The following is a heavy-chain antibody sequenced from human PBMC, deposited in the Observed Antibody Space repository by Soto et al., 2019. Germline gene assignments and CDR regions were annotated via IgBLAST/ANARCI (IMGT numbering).Heavy chain of an antibody. CDR2: NNPNSGGT. V-gene: IGHV1-2*02. Sequence: ASVKVSCKASGYTFTGYYMHWVRQAPGQGLEWMRWNNPNSGGTNYAQKFQGRVTMTRDTSISTAYMELSRLGSDDTAVYYCARRLTTVTTPRYYYYYGMDVWGQGTTVTVSS. J-gene: IGHJ6*02. D-gene: IGHD4-17*01. CDR3: ARRLTTVTTPRYYYYYGMDV. CDR1: GYTFTGYY.